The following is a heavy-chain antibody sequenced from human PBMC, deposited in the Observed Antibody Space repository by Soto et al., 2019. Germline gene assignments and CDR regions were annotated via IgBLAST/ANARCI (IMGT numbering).Heavy chain of an antibody. CDR3: ARGDSTDCSNGVCSFFYNHDMDV. Sequence: ASVKVSCKASGYSFTDYHIHWVRQAPGQGLEWLGRINPKSGGTSTAQKFQGWVTMTTDTSISTASMELTRLTSDDTAIYYCARGDSTDCSNGVCSFFYNHDMDVWGQGTTVTGSS. D-gene: IGHD2-8*01. J-gene: IGHJ6*02. V-gene: IGHV1-2*04. CDR1: GYSFTDYH. CDR2: INPKSGGT.